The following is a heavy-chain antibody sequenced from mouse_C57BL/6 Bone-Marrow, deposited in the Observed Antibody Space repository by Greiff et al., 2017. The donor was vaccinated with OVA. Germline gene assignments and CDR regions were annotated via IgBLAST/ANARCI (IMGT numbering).Heavy chain of an antibody. D-gene: IGHD2-5*01. J-gene: IGHJ4*01. CDR1: GYTFTDYE. V-gene: IGHV1-15*01. CDR3: TRGYSNYYAIDY. CDR2: IDPENGGT. Sequence: VQLQESGAELVRPGASVTLSCKASGYTFTDYEMHWVKQTPVHGLEWIGAIDPENGGTAYNQKFKGKAILTADKSSSTAYMELRSLTSEDSAVYYCTRGYSNYYAIDYWDQGTSVTVSS.